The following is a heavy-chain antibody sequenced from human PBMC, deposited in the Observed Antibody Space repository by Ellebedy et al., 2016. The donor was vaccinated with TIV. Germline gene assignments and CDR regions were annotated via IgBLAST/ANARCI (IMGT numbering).Heavy chain of an antibody. J-gene: IGHJ4*02. D-gene: IGHD3/OR15-3a*01. CDR3: TRGTRNPDS. V-gene: IGHV3-11*06. CDR1: GFTFSDNY. CDR2: ISGNSRDT. Sequence: GESLKISCAASGFTFSDNYMSWFRQAPGKGLECISYISGNSRDTNYAESVKGRVTISSDNAKNSLFLQMNSLRVDDTAVYYCTRGTRNPDSWGQGTLVTVSS.